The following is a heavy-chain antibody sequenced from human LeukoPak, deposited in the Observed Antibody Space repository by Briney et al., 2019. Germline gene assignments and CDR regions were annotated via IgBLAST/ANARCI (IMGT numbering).Heavy chain of an antibody. CDR2: INHSGST. V-gene: IGHV4-34*01. CDR1: GGSFSGYY. D-gene: IGHD3-10*01. CDR3: AIRVMVRGPFGV. Sequence: SETLSLTCAVYGGSFSGYYWSWIRQPPGKGLEWIGEINHSGSTNYNPSLKSRVTISVDTSKNQFSLKLSSVTAADTAVYYRAIRVMVRGPFGVWGKGTTVTVSS. J-gene: IGHJ6*04.